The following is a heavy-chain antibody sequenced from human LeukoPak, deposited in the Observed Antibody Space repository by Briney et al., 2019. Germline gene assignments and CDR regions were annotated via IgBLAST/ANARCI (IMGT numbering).Heavy chain of an antibody. V-gene: IGHV4-4*02. CDR1: GGSISSSNW. J-gene: IGHJ4*02. Sequence: SSGTLSLTCAVSGGSISSSNWWSWVRQPPGKGLEWIGEIYHSGSTYYSPSLSSRVTISLDTSKNQFSLKLRSVTAADTAVYYCARGGASSIPLDYWGRGTLVTVSS. CDR3: ARGGASSIPLDY. D-gene: IGHD1-26*01. CDR2: IYHSGST.